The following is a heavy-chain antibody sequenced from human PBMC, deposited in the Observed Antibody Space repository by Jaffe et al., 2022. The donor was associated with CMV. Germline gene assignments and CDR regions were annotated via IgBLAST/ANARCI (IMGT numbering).Heavy chain of an antibody. CDR3: TRDYGSGSYPLDY. Sequence: EVQLVESGGDLVQPGRSLRLSCTASGFTFGDYAMSWVRQAPGKGLEWVGVIRSNPKGGTTEYAASVKGRFTISRDDSKSIAYLQMNSLEIEDTAVYYCTRDYGSGSYPLDYWGQGTLVTVSS. V-gene: IGHV3-49*04. CDR2: IRSNPKGGTT. D-gene: IGHD3-10*01. J-gene: IGHJ4*02. CDR1: GFTFGDYA.